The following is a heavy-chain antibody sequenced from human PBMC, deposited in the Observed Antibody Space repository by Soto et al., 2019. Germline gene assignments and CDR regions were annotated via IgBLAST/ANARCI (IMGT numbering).Heavy chain of an antibody. D-gene: IGHD3-22*01. CDR1: GFTFNSYA. CDR2: IIGSGGST. CDR3: AKDRNDYDSSGYDY. Sequence: EVQLLESGGGLVQPGGSLRLSCAASGFTFNSYAMSWVRQAPGKGLEWVSTIIGSGGSTYYADSVKGRFSVSRDNSKNTLYLQMNSLRAEDTAVYYCAKDRNDYDSSGYDYWGQGTLVTVSS. V-gene: IGHV3-23*01. J-gene: IGHJ4*02.